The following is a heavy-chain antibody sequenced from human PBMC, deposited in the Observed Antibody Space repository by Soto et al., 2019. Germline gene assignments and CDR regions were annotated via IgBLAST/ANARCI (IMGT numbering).Heavy chain of an antibody. Sequence: SETLSLTCTVSGGSISSSSYYWGWIRQPPGKGLEWIGSIYYSGSTHYNPSLKSRVTISVDTSKNQFSLKLSSVTAADTAVYYCARSMNYEAYGDYFGYYFDYWGQGTLVTVSS. CDR1: GGSISSSSYY. CDR3: ARSMNYEAYGDYFGYYFDY. V-gene: IGHV4-39*01. CDR2: IYYSGST. J-gene: IGHJ4*02. D-gene: IGHD4-17*01.